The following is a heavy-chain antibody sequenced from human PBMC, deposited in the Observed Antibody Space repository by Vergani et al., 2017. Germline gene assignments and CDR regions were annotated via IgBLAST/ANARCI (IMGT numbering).Heavy chain of an antibody. V-gene: IGHV1-46*02. CDR2: VNFVTGDA. Sequence: QVQLVQSGAAVKKPGASAKVSCTASGYIFKNYYMHWLRLAPGQGFQWLGVVNFVTGDATSPQKFEGRITMTRDTSTATFYMDLSSLKDEDTAIYYCARSIGYCTSGSCRPYYFDLWGQGTLVNVSS. D-gene: IGHD1-26*01. J-gene: IGHJ4*02. CDR3: ARSIGYCTSGSCRPYYFDL. CDR1: GYIFKNYY.